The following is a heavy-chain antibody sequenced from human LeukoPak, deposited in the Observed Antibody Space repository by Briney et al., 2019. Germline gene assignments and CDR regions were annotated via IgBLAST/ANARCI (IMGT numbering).Heavy chain of an antibody. CDR2: IYSDGTI. J-gene: IGHJ5*02. CDR1: GGSISRYY. CDR3: ARDSGTTGEVKFDP. D-gene: IGHD4-17*01. V-gene: IGHV4-4*07. Sequence: RPSETLSLTCTVSGGSISRYYWSWIRQPAGKGLEWIGRIYSDGTITYNPSLQCRLTMSIDTSKNQFSLKLSFVTAADTAVYYCARDSGTTGEVKFDPWGQGTLVTVSS.